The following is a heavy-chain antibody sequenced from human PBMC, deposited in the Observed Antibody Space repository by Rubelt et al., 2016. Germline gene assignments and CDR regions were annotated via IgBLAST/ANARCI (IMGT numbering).Heavy chain of an antibody. CDR2: INHSGST. CDR3: ARGRDGDRMGC. V-gene: IGHV4-39*07. J-gene: IGHJ4*02. Sequence: QLQLQESGPELVKPSETLSLTCTVSGGSISSSSYYWSWIRQPPGKGLEWIGEINHSGSTYYNPSLKSRVTISVDTSKNQFSLKLGSGTAADTGVYYCARGRDGDRMGCWGQGTLVTVSS. CDR1: GGSISSSSYY. D-gene: IGHD4-17*01.